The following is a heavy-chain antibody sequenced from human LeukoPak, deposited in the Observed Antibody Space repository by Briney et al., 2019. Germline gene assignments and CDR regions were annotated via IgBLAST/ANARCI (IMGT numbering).Heavy chain of an antibody. Sequence: PSETLSLTCTVSGGSISSYYWSWIRQPPGKGLEWIGYIYYSGSTNYNPSLKSRVTISVDTSKNQFSLKLSSVTAADTAVYYCATHGGITTDAFDIWGQGTMVTVSS. CDR1: GGSISSYY. CDR3: ATHGGITTDAFDI. J-gene: IGHJ3*02. V-gene: IGHV4-59*01. D-gene: IGHD3-10*01. CDR2: IYYSGST.